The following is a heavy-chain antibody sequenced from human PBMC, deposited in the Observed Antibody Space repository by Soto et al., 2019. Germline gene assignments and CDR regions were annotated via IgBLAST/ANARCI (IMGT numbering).Heavy chain of an antibody. CDR3: ARDGGGYSGYDYYYYYGMDV. D-gene: IGHD5-12*01. CDR2: IYYSGST. Sequence: PSEPLSLTCTLSGISISSYYWSWIRQPPGKGLEWIGYIYYSGSTNYNPSLKSRVTISLDTSNNQFSLKLSSVTAADSAVYYCARDGGGYSGYDYYYYYGMDVWGQGTTVT. V-gene: IGHV4-59*01. J-gene: IGHJ6*02. CDR1: GISISSYY.